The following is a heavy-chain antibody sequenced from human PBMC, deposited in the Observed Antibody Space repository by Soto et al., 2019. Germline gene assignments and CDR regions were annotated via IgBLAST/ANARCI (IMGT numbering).Heavy chain of an antibody. CDR3: ATEKAVASTGWLDP. CDR1: GDYISSYF. CDR2: VHTSGSS. D-gene: IGHD6-19*01. J-gene: IGHJ5*02. Sequence: SETLSLTRTVSGDYISSYFWSWDRQPPGKGLEWIGRVHTSGSSNYNTSLKSRVTMSVDTSKSQFSLKLSSVTAADTAMYYCATEKAVASTGWLDPLGQGILVTVSS. V-gene: IGHV4-4*07.